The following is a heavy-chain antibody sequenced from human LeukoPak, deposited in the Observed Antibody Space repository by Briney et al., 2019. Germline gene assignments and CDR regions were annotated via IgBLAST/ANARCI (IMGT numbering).Heavy chain of an antibody. CDR3: ARVRSGYSHENYFDY. V-gene: IGHV3-48*03. Sequence: GGSLRLSCAASGFTFSNYEMNWVRQAPGKGLEWVSYISGSGSTIYYADSVKGRFTISRDNAKDSLDLQMNSLRAEDTAVYYCARVRSGYSHENYFDYWGQGTLVTVSS. J-gene: IGHJ4*02. CDR1: GFTFSNYE. CDR2: ISGSGSTI. D-gene: IGHD5-18*01.